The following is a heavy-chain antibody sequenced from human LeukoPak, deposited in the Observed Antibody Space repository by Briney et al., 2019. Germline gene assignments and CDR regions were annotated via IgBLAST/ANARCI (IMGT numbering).Heavy chain of an antibody. CDR1: GGSISSYY. Sequence: PSETLSLTCTVTGGSISSYYWSWIRQPAGKGLEWIGRIYTSGSTNYNPSLKSRVTMSVDTSKNQFSLKLSSVTAADTAVYYCARDQSYYYDSSGYYPRVDDAFDIWGQGTMVTVSS. V-gene: IGHV4-4*07. J-gene: IGHJ3*02. D-gene: IGHD3-22*01. CDR2: IYTSGST. CDR3: ARDQSYYYDSSGYYPRVDDAFDI.